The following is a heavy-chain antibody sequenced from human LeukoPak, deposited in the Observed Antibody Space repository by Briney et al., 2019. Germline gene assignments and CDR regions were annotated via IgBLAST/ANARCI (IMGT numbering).Heavy chain of an antibody. CDR1: GGSISSYY. D-gene: IGHD5-12*01. J-gene: IGHJ4*02. CDR3: AKHGYSGYDYWGASFDY. Sequence: PSETLSLTCTVSGGSISSYYWSWIRQPPGKGLEWIGYIYYSGSTNYNPSLKSRVTISVDTSKNQFSLKLGSVTAADTAVYYCAKHGYSGYDYWGASFDYWGQGTLVTVSS. CDR2: IYYSGST. V-gene: IGHV4-59*08.